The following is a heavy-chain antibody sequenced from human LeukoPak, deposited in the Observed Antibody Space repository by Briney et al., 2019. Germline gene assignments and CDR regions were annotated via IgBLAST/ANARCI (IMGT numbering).Heavy chain of an antibody. Sequence: ASVKVSCKASGYTFTSYAMHWVRQAPGQRLEWMGWINAGNGNTKYSQKFQGRVTITRDTSASTAYMELSSLRSEDTAVYYCASVVPAAWIEGYYNGMDVWGQGTTVTVSS. CDR2: INAGNGNT. CDR3: ASVVPAAWIEGYYNGMDV. D-gene: IGHD2-2*01. V-gene: IGHV1-3*01. J-gene: IGHJ6*02. CDR1: GYTFTSYA.